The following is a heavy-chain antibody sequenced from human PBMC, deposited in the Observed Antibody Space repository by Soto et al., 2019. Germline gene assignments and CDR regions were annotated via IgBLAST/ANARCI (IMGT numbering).Heavy chain of an antibody. CDR3: PRHEATYYHFYGMDV. CDR2: IHPGESDT. J-gene: IGHJ6*02. V-gene: IGHV5-51*01. Sequence: GDSLKISCKSYGYSFTTYWIAWVRQMPGKGLEWMGSIHPGESDTRYSPSFQGQVTISADRSITTAYLQWSSLKASDTAMYYCPRHEATYYHFYGMDVWGQGTTVTVSS. CDR1: GYSFTTYW.